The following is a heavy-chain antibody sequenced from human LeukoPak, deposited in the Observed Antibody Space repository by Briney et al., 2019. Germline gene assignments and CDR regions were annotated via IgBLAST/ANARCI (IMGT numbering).Heavy chain of an antibody. J-gene: IGHJ4*02. Sequence: PSETLSLTCTVSGGSISSGGYYWNWTRQPPGKGLEWIGEINHSGSTNYNPSLKSRVTISVDTSKNQFSLKLSSVTAADTAVYYCARAGDSSGYEYYFDYWGQGTLVTVSS. CDR1: GGSISSGGYY. D-gene: IGHD3-22*01. V-gene: IGHV4-39*07. CDR2: INHSGST. CDR3: ARAGDSSGYEYYFDY.